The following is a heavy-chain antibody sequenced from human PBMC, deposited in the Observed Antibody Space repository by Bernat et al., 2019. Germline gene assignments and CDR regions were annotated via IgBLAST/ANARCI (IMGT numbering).Heavy chain of an antibody. CDR3: ARYYCPSGTCYHFDY. D-gene: IGHD2-15*01. Sequence: QVQLQESGPGLVKPSETLSLTCTVSGDSISGYYWSWIRQPPGKGLEWIGYIYYSGSSNYNPSLRSRVTMSVATSNNQFSLSLSSVTAADTAVYYCARYYCPSGTCYHFDYWGQGTLVTVSS. J-gene: IGHJ4*02. CDR1: GDSISGYY. CDR2: IYYSGSS. V-gene: IGHV4-59*01.